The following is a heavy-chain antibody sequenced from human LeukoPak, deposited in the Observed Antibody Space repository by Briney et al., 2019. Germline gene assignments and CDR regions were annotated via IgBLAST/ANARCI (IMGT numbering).Heavy chain of an antibody. V-gene: IGHV3-21*01. CDR2: ISSSSSYI. J-gene: IGHJ1*01. Sequence: PGGSLRLSCAASGFTFSSYSMNWVRQAPGKGLEWVSSISSSSSYIYYADSVKGRLTISRDNAKNSLYLQMNSLRAEDTAVYYCARDNYYGSGYEYFQHWGQGTLVTVSS. D-gene: IGHD3-10*01. CDR3: ARDNYYGSGYEYFQH. CDR1: GFTFSSYS.